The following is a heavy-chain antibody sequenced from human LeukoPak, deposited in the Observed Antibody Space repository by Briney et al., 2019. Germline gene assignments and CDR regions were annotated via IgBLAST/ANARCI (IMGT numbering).Heavy chain of an antibody. Sequence: ASVKVSRKASGYTFTSYDINWVRQATGQGLEWMGWMNPNSGNTGYAQKFQGRVTMTRNTSISTAYMELSSLRSEDTAVYYCARVPIAAAGIYYFDYWGQGTLVTVSS. CDR1: GYTFTSYD. J-gene: IGHJ4*02. CDR3: ARVPIAAAGIYYFDY. CDR2: MNPNSGNT. V-gene: IGHV1-8*01. D-gene: IGHD6-13*01.